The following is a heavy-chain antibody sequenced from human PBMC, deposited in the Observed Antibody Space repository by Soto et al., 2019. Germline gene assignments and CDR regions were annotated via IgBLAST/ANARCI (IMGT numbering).Heavy chain of an antibody. Sequence: SVKVSCKASGYTFSTYGFSWVRQAPGQGLEWMGWIGAHFGETNYAQKFQGRVTITADESTSTAYMELSSLRSEDTAVYYCAREVYCSGGSCYGPRVGWYFDLWGRGTLVTVSS. V-gene: IGHV1-69*13. CDR1: GYTFSTYG. D-gene: IGHD2-15*01. J-gene: IGHJ2*01. CDR3: AREVYCSGGSCYGPRVGWYFDL. CDR2: IGAHFGET.